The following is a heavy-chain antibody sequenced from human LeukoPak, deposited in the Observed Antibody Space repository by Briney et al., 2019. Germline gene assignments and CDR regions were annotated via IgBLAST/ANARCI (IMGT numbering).Heavy chain of an antibody. CDR3: AKDVESGRSADY. Sequence: GGSLRLSCAASGFTFSSYAMSWVRQAPGKGLEWVSVISGSGDSTYYADSVKGRFTISRDNSKNTLYLQMNSLRAEDTAVYYCAKDVESGRSADYWGQGTLVTVSS. V-gene: IGHV3-23*01. CDR2: ISGSGDST. CDR1: GFTFSSYA. D-gene: IGHD3-10*01. J-gene: IGHJ4*02.